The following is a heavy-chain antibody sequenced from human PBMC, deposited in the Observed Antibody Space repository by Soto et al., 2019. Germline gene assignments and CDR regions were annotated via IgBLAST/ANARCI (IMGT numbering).Heavy chain of an antibody. CDR2: IIPIFGTT. J-gene: IGHJ5*02. D-gene: IGHD3-3*01. Sequence: RASVKVSCKASGGTFSSYAISWVRQAPGQGLEWMGGIIPIFGTTNYAQKFQGRVTITADKSTSTAYMELSSLRSEDTAVYYCARGSVPLRSNTWFDPWGQGTLVTVSS. CDR3: ARGSVPLRSNTWFDP. V-gene: IGHV1-69*06. CDR1: GGTFSSYA.